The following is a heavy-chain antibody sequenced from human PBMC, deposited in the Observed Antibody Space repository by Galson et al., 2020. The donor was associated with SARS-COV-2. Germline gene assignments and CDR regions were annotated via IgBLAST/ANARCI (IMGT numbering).Heavy chain of an antibody. Sequence: GESLKISCKVSGYTLTELSMHWVRQAPGKGLEWMGGFDPEDGETIYAQKFQGRVTMTEDTSTDTAYMELSSLRSEDTAVYYCATAYGDYYLFSWGQGTLVTVSS. J-gene: IGHJ4*02. D-gene: IGHD4-17*01. CDR3: ATAYGDYYLFS. V-gene: IGHV1-24*01. CDR2: FDPEDGET. CDR1: GYTLTELS.